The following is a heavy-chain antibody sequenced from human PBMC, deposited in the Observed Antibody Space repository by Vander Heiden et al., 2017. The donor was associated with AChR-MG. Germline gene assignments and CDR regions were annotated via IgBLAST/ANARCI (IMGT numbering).Heavy chain of an antibody. D-gene: IGHD4-4*01. J-gene: IGHJ5*02. CDR2: INHSGST. CDR3: ARGDDYSNYPWFDP. Sequence: QVQLQQWGAGLLKPSETLSLTCAVYGGSFSGYYWSWIRQPPGKGLEWIGEINHSGSTNYNPSLKSRVTISVDTSKNQFSLKLSSVTAADTAVYYCARGDDYSNYPWFDPWGQGTLVTVSS. V-gene: IGHV4-34*01. CDR1: GGSFSGYY.